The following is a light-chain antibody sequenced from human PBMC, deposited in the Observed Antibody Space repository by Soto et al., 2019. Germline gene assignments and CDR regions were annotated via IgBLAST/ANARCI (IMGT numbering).Light chain of an antibody. J-gene: IGKJ5*01. CDR3: QRTNNFPLT. V-gene: IGKV1-12*01. CDR1: QDISSW. Sequence: DIQMTQSPSSLSASVGDTVTITCRASQDISSWLTWYQQKPGKAPRLLIYDASNLQSGVPSRFSGSGSGTDFTLTINSLQAEDFATYYCQRTNNFPLTFGQGTRLEIK. CDR2: DAS.